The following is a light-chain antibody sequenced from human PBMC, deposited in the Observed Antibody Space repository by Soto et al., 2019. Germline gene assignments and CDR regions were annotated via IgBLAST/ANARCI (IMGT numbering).Light chain of an antibody. J-gene: IGLJ2*01. V-gene: IGLV2-23*03. CDR1: SSDVGSYNL. CDR3: CSYASSSSFEV. Sequence: QSALTQPASVSGSPGQSITISCTGTSSDVGSYNLVSWYQQHPGKAPKLMIYEGSKRPSGLSNRFSGSKSGNTASLTISGFQAEDEADYYCCSYASSSSFEVFGGGTQLTVL. CDR2: EGS.